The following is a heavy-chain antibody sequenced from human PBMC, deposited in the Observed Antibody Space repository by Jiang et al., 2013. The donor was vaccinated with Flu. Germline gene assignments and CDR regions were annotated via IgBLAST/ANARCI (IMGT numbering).Heavy chain of an antibody. D-gene: IGHD1-26*01. CDR3: ARVGGDRSFLDY. Sequence: QTLSLTCAISGDGVSSNSVAWNWIRQSPSRGLEWLGRTYYRSKWYNDYAVSVKSRITINPDTSKNQFSLQLNSVTPEDTAVYYCARVGGDRSFLDYWGQGTLVTSPQ. CDR1: GDGVSSNSVA. J-gene: IGHJ4*02. V-gene: IGHV6-1*01. CDR2: TYYRSKWYN.